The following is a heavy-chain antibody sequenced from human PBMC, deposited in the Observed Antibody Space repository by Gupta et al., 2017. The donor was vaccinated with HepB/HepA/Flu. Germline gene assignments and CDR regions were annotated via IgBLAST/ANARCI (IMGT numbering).Heavy chain of an antibody. V-gene: IGHV4-31*03. Sequence: QVQLRESGPGLVKPSQTLSLTCTVSGGSMTSGAFYWSWVRQHPGKGLEWIGYIYYSGTTYYNPTLMSRVTISVDTSKRQLSLRLTSVTAADTAVYYCARGPGDYGRQKWFDPWGQGTLVTVSS. CDR2: IYYSGTT. CDR1: GGSMTSGAFY. J-gene: IGHJ5*02. D-gene: IGHD4-17*01. CDR3: ARGPGDYGRQKWFDP.